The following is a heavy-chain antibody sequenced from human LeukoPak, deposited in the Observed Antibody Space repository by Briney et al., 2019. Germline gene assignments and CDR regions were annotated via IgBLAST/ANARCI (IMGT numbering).Heavy chain of an antibody. J-gene: IGHJ4*02. V-gene: IGHV1-69*13. CDR1: GGTFSNYA. D-gene: IGHD3-22*01. Sequence: SVKVSCKASGGTFSNYAINWVRQAPGPGLEWMGGIIPIFGTANYAQKFQGRVTIIADESTSTVYMELSSLKSEDTAVYYCARGWDYDSGGRPTAYVYWGQGTLVTVSS. CDR3: ARGWDYDSGGRPTAYVY. CDR2: IIPIFGTA.